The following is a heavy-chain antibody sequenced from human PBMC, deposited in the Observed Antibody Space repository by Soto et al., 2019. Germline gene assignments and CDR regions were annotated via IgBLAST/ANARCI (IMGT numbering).Heavy chain of an antibody. CDR3: ARDRDHTYDY. CDR2: IIPIFGTT. J-gene: IGHJ4*02. Sequence: VKVSCKASGGTFSSFAISWVRQAPGQGLEWMGGIIPIFGTTNYAQKFQGRVTITADESTSTAYMEVTTLRSEDTAVYYCARDRDHTYDYWGQGTLVTVSS. V-gene: IGHV1-69*01. CDR1: GGTFSSFA.